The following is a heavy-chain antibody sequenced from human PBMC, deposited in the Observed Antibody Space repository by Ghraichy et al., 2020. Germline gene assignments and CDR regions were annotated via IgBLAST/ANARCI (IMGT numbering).Heavy chain of an antibody. J-gene: IGHJ4*02. CDR3: ARGGTGWDFYFDY. CDR2: LNPANGNT. CDR1: GYSFTAYA. Sequence: ASVKVSCKASGYSFTAYAIHWVRQAPGQRPESMGWLNPANGNTRYSQNFQGRVAITRDTSANTAYMELNSLRSEDTAVYYCARGGTGWDFYFDYWGQGTLVTVPS. V-gene: IGHV1-3*01. D-gene: IGHD3/OR15-3a*01.